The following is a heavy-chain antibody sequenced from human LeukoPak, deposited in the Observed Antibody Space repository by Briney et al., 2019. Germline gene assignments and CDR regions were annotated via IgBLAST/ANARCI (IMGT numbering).Heavy chain of an antibody. D-gene: IGHD3-10*01. CDR3: ARRRYYGSGSYLDY. CDR2: IYHSGST. Sequence: LSLTCTVSGGSISSGGYYWSWIRQPPGKGLEWIGYIYHSGSTYYNPSLKSRVTISVDRSKNQFSLKLSSVTAADTAVYYCARRRYYGSGSYLDYWGQGTLVTVSS. CDR1: GGSISSGGYY. V-gene: IGHV4-30-2*01. J-gene: IGHJ4*02.